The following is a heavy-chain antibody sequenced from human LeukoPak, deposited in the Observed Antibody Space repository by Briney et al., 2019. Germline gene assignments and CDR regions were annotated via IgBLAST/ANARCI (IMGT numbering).Heavy chain of an antibody. CDR3: ARQEDTAMVYFDY. J-gene: IGHJ4*02. Sequence: PSETLSLTCAVYGGSFSGYYWSWIRQPAGKGLEWIGRIYTSGSTNYNPSLKSRVTMSVDTSKNQFSLKLSSVTAADTAVYYCARQEDTAMVYFDYWGQGTLVTVSS. V-gene: IGHV4-59*10. CDR1: GGSFSGYY. CDR2: IYTSGST. D-gene: IGHD5-18*01.